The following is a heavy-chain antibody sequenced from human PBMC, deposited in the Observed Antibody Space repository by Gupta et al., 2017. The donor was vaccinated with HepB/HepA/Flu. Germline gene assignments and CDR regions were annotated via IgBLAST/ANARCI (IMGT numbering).Heavy chain of an antibody. J-gene: IGHJ4*02. CDR2: IKQDGSEK. D-gene: IGHD3-3*01. CDR1: GFTFTSYW. CDR3: AREGDRRYDSWNGYSSYFDY. Sequence: VQLVESGGNLVQLGGSLRLSCTASGFTFTSYWMSWVRQAPGKGLEWVANIKQDGSEKYYVDSVKGRCTISRDNAKNSLYLQSNRLRAEETAMYFCAREGDRRYDSWNGYSSYFDYGGQGSLVTVSS. V-gene: IGHV3-7*01.